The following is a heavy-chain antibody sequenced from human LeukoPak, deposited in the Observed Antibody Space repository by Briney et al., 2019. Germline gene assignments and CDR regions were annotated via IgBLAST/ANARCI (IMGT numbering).Heavy chain of an antibody. D-gene: IGHD2-2*01. J-gene: IGHJ3*02. Sequence: PGGSLRLSCAASGFTFSSYAMHWVRQAPGKGLEWVAVISYDGSNKYYADSVKGRFTISRDNPKNTLYLQMNSLRAEDTAVCYCARAIRFNPHCSSTSCYGAFDIWGQGTMVTVSS. CDR2: ISYDGSNK. CDR3: ARAIRFNPHCSSTSCYGAFDI. CDR1: GFTFSSYA. V-gene: IGHV3-30-3*01.